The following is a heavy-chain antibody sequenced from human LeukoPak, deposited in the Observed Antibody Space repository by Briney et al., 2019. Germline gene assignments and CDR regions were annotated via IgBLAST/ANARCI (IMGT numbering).Heavy chain of an antibody. J-gene: IGHJ4*02. CDR3: ARHLRTAAYYFDF. V-gene: IGHV5-51*01. D-gene: IGHD6-13*01. CDR2: IYTSDSDI. CDR1: GYNFTRYW. Sequence: GESLKISCKGSGYNFTRYWIGWVRQMPGKGLECMGIIYTSDSDITYSPSFEGQVTISADKSISTAYLQWSSLKASDTAMYYCARHLRTAAYYFDFWGQGALVTVSS.